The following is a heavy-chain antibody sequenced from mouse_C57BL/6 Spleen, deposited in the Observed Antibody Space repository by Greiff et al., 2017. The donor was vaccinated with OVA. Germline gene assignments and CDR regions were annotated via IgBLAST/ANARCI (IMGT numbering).Heavy chain of an antibody. J-gene: IGHJ4*01. CDR2: IWGDGST. CDR3: ASHHYGTMDY. CDR1: GFSLTSYG. Sequence: VHLVESGPGLVAPSQSLSITCTVSGFSLTSYGVSWVRQPPGKGLEWLGVIWGDGSTNYYSALISRPSINKDNSKRQDFLKPNSLQTDDTATYYCASHHYGTMDYWGQGTSVTVSS. V-gene: IGHV2-3*01. D-gene: IGHD1-1*01.